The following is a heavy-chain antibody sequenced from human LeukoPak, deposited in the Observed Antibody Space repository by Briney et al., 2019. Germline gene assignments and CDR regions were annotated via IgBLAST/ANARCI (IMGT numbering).Heavy chain of an antibody. CDR1: GGTFSSYA. D-gene: IGHD3-22*01. CDR3: ARRRSYYDSSGYTFDI. J-gene: IGHJ3*02. CDR2: IIPIFGTK. V-gene: IGHV1-69*13. Sequence: SVKVSCKXSGGTFSSYALSWVRQAPGQGLEWMGGIIPIFGTKNYAQTFQGRVTITADESTSTAYMELSSLRSEDTAVYYCARRRSYYDSSGYTFDIWGQGTMATVSS.